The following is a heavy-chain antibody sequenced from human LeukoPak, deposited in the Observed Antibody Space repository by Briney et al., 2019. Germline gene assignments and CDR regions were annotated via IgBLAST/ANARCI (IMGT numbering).Heavy chain of an antibody. CDR1: GFTFSSYW. J-gene: IGHJ3*01. CDR3: AKEARVTTRRDDAFDF. D-gene: IGHD4-17*01. CDR2: IKQDGSEK. Sequence: GGSLRLSCAASGFTFSSYWMSWVRQAPGKGLEWVANIKQDGSEKYYVDSVKGRFTISRDNAKNSLYLQMNSLRAEDTAVFYCAKEARVTTRRDDAFDFWGQGTMVTVSS. V-gene: IGHV3-7*01.